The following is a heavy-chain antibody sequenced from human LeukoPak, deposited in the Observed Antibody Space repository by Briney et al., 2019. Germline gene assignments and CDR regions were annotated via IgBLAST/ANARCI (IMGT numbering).Heavy chain of an antibody. D-gene: IGHD2-8*01. CDR3: TTDRSELIVFAAKYDY. J-gene: IGHJ4*02. V-gene: IGHV3-15*01. CDR2: IKSKTDGGTT. Sequence: GGSLRLSRAASGSTFSNAWMSWVRQAPGKGLEWVGRIKSKTDGGTTDYAAPVKGRFTISRDDSKNTLYLQMNSLKTEDTAVYYCTTDRSELIVFAAKYDYWGQGTLVTVSS. CDR1: GSTFSNAW.